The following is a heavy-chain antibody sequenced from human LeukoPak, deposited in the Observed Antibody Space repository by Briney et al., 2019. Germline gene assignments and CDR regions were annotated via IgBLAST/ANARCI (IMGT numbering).Heavy chain of an antibody. V-gene: IGHV3-21*01. Sequence: GGALSLSCAASGFTFSSYSMNWVRQAPGQGLEWVSSIISSSSYIYNADSVKGRFTISRDKAKNSLYLQKTSLRAEDTAVYYCASTTGDQYGFDAFDIWGQGTMVTVSS. CDR2: IISSSSYI. J-gene: IGHJ3*02. D-gene: IGHD3-10*01. CDR1: GFTFSSYS. CDR3: ASTTGDQYGFDAFDI.